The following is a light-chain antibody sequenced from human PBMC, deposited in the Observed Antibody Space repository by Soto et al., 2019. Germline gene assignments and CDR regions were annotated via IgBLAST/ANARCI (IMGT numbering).Light chain of an antibody. CDR1: QSVSSY. CDR3: QQRSNWPRIFT. CDR2: DAS. V-gene: IGKV3-11*01. Sequence: EIVLTQSPATLSLSPGERATLSCRASQSVSSYLAWYQQKPGQAPRLLIYDASNRTTGIPARFSGSGSRTDFTLTISSLEPEDFAVYYCQQRSNWPRIFTFGPGTKVDIK. J-gene: IGKJ3*01.